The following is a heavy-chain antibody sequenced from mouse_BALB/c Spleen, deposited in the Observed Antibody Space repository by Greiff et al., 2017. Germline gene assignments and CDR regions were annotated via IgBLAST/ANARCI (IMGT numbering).Heavy chain of an antibody. V-gene: IGHV5-17*02. CDR3: AREGFTTATGFAY. CDR1: GFTFSSFG. J-gene: IGHJ3*01. D-gene: IGHD1-2*01. CDR2: ISSGSSTI. Sequence: EVKVVESGGGLVQPGGSRKLSCAASGFTFSSFGMHWVRQAPEKGLEWVAYISSGSSTIYYADTVKGRFTISRDNPKNTLFLQMTSLRSEDTAMYYCAREGFTTATGFAYWGQGTLVTVSA.